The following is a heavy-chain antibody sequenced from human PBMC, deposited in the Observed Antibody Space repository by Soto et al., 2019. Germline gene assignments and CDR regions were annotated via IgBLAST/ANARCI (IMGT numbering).Heavy chain of an antibody. CDR3: AKRSPYSSGWYSPIFDY. CDR1: GFSFSDYA. V-gene: IGHV3-23*01. CDR2: ISESGGST. Sequence: LRLSCAASGFSFSDYAMSWVRQAPGKGLEWVSVISESGGSTHYADSVRGRFTVSRDNSKNSLSLRMNSLRDEDTAVYYCAKRSPYSSGWYSPIFDYWGQGALVTVSS. D-gene: IGHD6-13*01. J-gene: IGHJ4*02.